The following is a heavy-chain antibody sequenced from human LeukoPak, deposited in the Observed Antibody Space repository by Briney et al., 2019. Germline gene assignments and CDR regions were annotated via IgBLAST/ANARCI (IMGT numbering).Heavy chain of an antibody. D-gene: IGHD3-22*01. J-gene: IGHJ4*02. CDR3: ARDLRYYYDSSGYYYEVDY. V-gene: IGHV1-69*05. CDR1: GGAFSSYA. Sequence: SVKVSCKASGGAFSSYAISWVRQAPGQGLEWMGRIIPIFGTANYAQKFQGRVTITTDESTSTANMELSSLRSEDTAVYYCARDLRYYYDSSGYYYEVDYWGQGTLVTVSS. CDR2: IIPIFGTA.